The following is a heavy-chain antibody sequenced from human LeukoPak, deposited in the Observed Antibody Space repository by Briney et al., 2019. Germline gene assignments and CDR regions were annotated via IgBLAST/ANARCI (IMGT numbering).Heavy chain of an antibody. V-gene: IGHV4-39*01. Sequence: PSETLSLTCTVSIGSVNSGVYYWGWIRQPPGKGLEWIGSIRSSGNTYYNPSLKSRVTISVDTSKNHFSLKLSSVTAADRAVYYCAKHEGSYYDKSGYTFDFWGQGTLVTVSS. CDR1: IGSVNSGVYY. CDR3: AKHEGSYYDKSGYTFDF. CDR2: IRSSGNT. D-gene: IGHD3-22*01. J-gene: IGHJ4*02.